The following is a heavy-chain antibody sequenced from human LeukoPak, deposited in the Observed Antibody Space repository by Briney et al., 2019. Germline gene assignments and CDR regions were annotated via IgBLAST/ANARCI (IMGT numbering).Heavy chain of an antibody. V-gene: IGHV1-2*02. CDR3: ARVGRVGELFPPSDP. CDR2: INPNSGGT. Sequence: ASVKVSCKASGYTFTGYYMHWVRQAPGQGLEWMGWINPNSGGTNYAQKFQGRVTMTRDTSISPAYMELSRLRSDDTAVYYCARVGRVGELFPPSDPWGQGTLVTVSS. D-gene: IGHD3-10*01. J-gene: IGHJ5*02. CDR1: GYTFTGYY.